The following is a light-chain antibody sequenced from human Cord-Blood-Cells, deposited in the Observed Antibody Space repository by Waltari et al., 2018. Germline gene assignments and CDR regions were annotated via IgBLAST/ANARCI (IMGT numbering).Light chain of an antibody. V-gene: IGKV1-5*03. CDR2: KPS. CDR1: QRISSW. CDR3: QQYNSYST. J-gene: IGKJ1*01. Sequence: DIQMTQSPSTLSASVGDRVTLICRASQRISSWLAWYQQKPGKAPKFLIYKPSSVESGVPSRFSGSGSGTECTLTISSLQPDDFATYYCQQYNSYSTFGQGTKVEIK.